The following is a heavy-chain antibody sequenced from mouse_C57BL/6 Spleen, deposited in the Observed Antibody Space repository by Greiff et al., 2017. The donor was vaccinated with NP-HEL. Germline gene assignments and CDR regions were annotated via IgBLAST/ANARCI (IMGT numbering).Heavy chain of an antibody. V-gene: IGHV1-52*01. Sequence: QVQLKQPGAELVRPGSSVKLSCKASGYTFTSYWMHWVKQRPIQGLEWIGNIDPSDSETHYNQKFKDKATLTVDKSSSTAYMQLSSLTSEDSAVYYCARGYYGSSVDYWGQGTTLTVSS. CDR3: ARGYYGSSVDY. CDR2: IDPSDSET. CDR1: GYTFTSYW. D-gene: IGHD1-1*01. J-gene: IGHJ2*01.